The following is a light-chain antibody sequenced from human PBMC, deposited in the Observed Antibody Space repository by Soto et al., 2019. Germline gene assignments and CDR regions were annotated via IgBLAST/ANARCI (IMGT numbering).Light chain of an antibody. CDR3: SSYTTSSTLVL. CDR2: GVT. Sequence: QSALTQPASVSGSPGQSITISCTGTSSDVGTYDYVSWYQQHPGRAPKLLIYGVTNRPSGVSNRFSGSKSGNTASLTISGLQAEDEADYYCSSYTTSSTLVLFGGGTKLTVL. CDR1: SSDVGTYDY. J-gene: IGLJ2*01. V-gene: IGLV2-14*03.